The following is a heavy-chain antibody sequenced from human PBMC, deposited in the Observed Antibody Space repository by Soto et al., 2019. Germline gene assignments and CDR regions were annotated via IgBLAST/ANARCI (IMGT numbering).Heavy chain of an antibody. Sequence: SVKVSCKASGFTFTSSAVQWVRQARGQRLEWIGWIVVGSGNTNYAQKFQERVTITRDMSTSTAYMELSSLRSEDTAVYYCAADNIQDYYYYGMDVWGQGTTVTVS. CDR2: IVVGSGNT. CDR1: GFTFTSSA. V-gene: IGHV1-58*01. J-gene: IGHJ6*02. CDR3: AADNIQDYYYYGMDV.